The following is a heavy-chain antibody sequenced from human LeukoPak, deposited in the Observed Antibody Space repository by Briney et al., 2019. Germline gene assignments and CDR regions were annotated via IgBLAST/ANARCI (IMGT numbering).Heavy chain of an antibody. CDR1: GGSISGYY. CDR3: ARGQIRLAP. D-gene: IGHD2-15*01. CDR2: INHSGST. V-gene: IGHV4-34*01. J-gene: IGHJ5*02. Sequence: SETLSLTCTVSGGSISGYYWSWIRQPPGKGLEWIGEINHSGSTNYNPSLKSRVTISVDTSKNQFSLKLSSVTAADTAVYYCARGQIRLAPWGQGTLVTVSS.